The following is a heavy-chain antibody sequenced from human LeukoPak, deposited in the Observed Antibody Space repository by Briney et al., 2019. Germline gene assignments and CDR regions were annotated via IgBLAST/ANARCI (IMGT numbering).Heavy chain of an antibody. D-gene: IGHD6-13*01. CDR3: ARQWAAAGRCDY. CDR1: GGSISCGGYY. Sequence: PSQTLSLTCTVSGGSISCGGYYWSWIRQPPGKGLEWNGYIYHSGSTYYNPSLKSRVTISVDRSKNQFSLKLSSVTAADTAVYYYARQWAAAGRCDYWGQGTLVTVSS. CDR2: IYHSGST. J-gene: IGHJ4*02. V-gene: IGHV4-30-2*01.